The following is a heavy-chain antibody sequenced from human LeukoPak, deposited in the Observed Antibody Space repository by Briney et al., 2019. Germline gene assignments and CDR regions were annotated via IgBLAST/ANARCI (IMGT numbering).Heavy chain of an antibody. V-gene: IGHV4-61*01. CDR2: IYYSGST. CDR1: GYSISSGYY. D-gene: IGHD1-26*01. J-gene: IGHJ4*02. CDR3: ARIGGSYSTYYFDY. Sequence: SETLSLTCSVSGYSISSGYYWSWIRQPPGKGLEWIGYIYYSGSTNYNPSLKSRVTISVDTSKNQFSLKLSSVTAADTAVYYCARIGGSYSTYYFDYWGQGTLVTVSS.